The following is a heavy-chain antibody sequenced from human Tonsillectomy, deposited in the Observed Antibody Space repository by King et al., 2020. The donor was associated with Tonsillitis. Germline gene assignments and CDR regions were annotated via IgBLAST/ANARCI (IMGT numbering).Heavy chain of an antibody. V-gene: IGHV3-30*01. CDR3: ASSGYSTSWCLSRTDDYYYMDV. Sequence: VQLVESGGGVVQPGRSLRLSCAASGSTFSSYAMHWVRQAPGKGLEWVAVISYDGSNKYYADPVKGRFTISRDNSKNTLFLQMNSLRAEDTAVYYCASSGYSTSWCLSRTDDYYYMDV. J-gene: IGHJ6*03. CDR2: ISYDGSNK. CDR1: GSTFSSYA. D-gene: IGHD6-13*01.